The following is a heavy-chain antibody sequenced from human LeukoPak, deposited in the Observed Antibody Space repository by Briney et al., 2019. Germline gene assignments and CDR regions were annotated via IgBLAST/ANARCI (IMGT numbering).Heavy chain of an antibody. D-gene: IGHD3-10*01. J-gene: IGHJ4*02. CDR2: IYYSRST. CDR3: ARHEVYGSGSYSPYYFDY. CDR1: GGSISSYY. Sequence: SETLSLTCTVSGGSISSYYWSWIRQSPGKGLEWIGYIYYSRSTNYNPSLKSRVTISVDTSKNQFSLKLSSVTAADTAVYYCARHEVYGSGSYSPYYFDYWGQGTLVTVSS. V-gene: IGHV4-59*08.